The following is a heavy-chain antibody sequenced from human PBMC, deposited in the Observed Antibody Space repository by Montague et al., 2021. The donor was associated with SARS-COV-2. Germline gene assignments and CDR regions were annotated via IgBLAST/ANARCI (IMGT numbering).Heavy chain of an antibody. V-gene: IGHV4-39*01. CDR2: NYHDGST. CDR3: AHRGGLGAI. D-gene: IGHD3-10*01. Sequence: SETLSLTCTVSGDSVNNNKNYWGWIRQPPGKGLEWIGSNYHDGSTYYNPSLWSRITMSVDTAKNQFSLRLTSVTAADTAVYYCAHRGGLGAIWGPGTLVTVSS. CDR1: GDSVNNNKNY. J-gene: IGHJ1*01.